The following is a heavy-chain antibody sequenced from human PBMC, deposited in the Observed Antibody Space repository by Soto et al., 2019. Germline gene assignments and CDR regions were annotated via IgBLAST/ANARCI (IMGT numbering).Heavy chain of an antibody. CDR1: GYSFTSYW. CDR3: ARHGEGPVFYCYGMDV. J-gene: IGHJ6*02. V-gene: IGHV5-51*01. CDR2: IYPGGSDT. D-gene: IGHD3-10*01. Sequence: GESLKISCKGSGYSFTSYWIGWVRQMPGKGLEWMGIIYPGGSDTRYSPSFQGQVTISADKSISTAYMQWSSLKASDTAMYYCARHGEGPVFYCYGMDVWGQGTTVTVSS.